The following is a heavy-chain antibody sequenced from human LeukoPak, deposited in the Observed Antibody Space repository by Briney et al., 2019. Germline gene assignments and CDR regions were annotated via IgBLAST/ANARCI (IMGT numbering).Heavy chain of an antibody. CDR2: IYSGGST. Sequence: GGSLRLSCAASGFIISTDYRSWVRQAPGKGLEWISVIYSGGSTNYADSVKGRFTISRDISMNTVYLQMNNLRSEDTAVYYCAGGDIAVAGTFDPWGQGTLVTVSS. V-gene: IGHV3-66*01. CDR3: AGGDIAVAGTFDP. D-gene: IGHD6-19*01. J-gene: IGHJ5*02. CDR1: GFIISTDY.